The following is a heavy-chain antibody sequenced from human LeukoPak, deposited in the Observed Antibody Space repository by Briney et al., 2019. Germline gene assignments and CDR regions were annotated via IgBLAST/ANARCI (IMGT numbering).Heavy chain of an antibody. D-gene: IGHD6-13*01. CDR1: GFTFDDYA. CDR3: AKSLLGSSWYYFDY. Sequence: GGSLRLSCAASGFTFDDYAMHWVRQAPGKGLEWVSGISWNSGSIGYADSVKGRFTISRDNAKNSLYLQMNSLRAEDMALYYCAKSLLGSSWYYFDYWGQGTLVTVSS. CDR2: ISWNSGSI. V-gene: IGHV3-9*03. J-gene: IGHJ4*02.